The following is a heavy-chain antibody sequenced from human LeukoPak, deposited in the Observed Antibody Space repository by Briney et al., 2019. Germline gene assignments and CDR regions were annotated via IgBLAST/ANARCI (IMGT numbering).Heavy chain of an antibody. D-gene: IGHD5-12*01. V-gene: IGHV3-21*01. CDR3: AGGYADYYYMDV. Sequence: PGGSLRLSCAASGFTFSSYSMNWVRQAPGKGLEWVSSISSSSSYIYYADSVKGRFTISRDNAKNSLYLQMNSLRAEDTAVYYCAGGYADYYYMDVWGKGTTVTVSS. CDR1: GFTFSSYS. J-gene: IGHJ6*03. CDR2: ISSSSSYI.